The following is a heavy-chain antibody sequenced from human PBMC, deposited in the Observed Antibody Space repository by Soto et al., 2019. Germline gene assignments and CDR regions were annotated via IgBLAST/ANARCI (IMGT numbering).Heavy chain of an antibody. Sequence: EVQLVESGGGLVQPGGSLRLSCAASGFTFRNYDMHWVRQGTGKGLEWVSGISAAGDPDYADSVEGRFTISRENAQNSFFLQMNRLRVGDTAVYYCARTDRDFYVLDVWGQGNTVIVSS. CDR2: ISAAGDP. J-gene: IGHJ6*02. V-gene: IGHV3-13*05. CDR3: ARTDRDFYVLDV. CDR1: GFTFRNYD.